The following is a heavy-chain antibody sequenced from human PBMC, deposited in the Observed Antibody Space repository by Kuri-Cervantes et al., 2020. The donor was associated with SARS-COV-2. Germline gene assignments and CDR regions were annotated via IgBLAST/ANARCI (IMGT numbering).Heavy chain of an antibody. J-gene: IGHJ6*02. CDR2: IRSSSSII. CDR3: ARVDPRTDAYNHYYYGMDV. D-gene: IGHD5-24*01. V-gene: IGHV3-48*01. Sequence: GGSLRLSCAASGFTFSSYDMNWVRQAPGKGLEWVSYIRSSSSIIYYADSVKGRFTVSRDNVKNSLYLQMNSLRAEDTAVYFCARVDPRTDAYNHYYYGMDVRGQGTTVTVSS. CDR1: GFTFSSYD.